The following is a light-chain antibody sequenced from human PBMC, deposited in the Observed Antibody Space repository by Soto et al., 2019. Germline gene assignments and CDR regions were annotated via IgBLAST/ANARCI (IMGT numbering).Light chain of an antibody. V-gene: IGKV3-20*01. CDR1: QSVSSTF. Sequence: EVVLTQSPGIVSLSPGERATLSCRASQSVSSTFFAWFQQKPGQAPRLLIYGASSRATGIPDRFSGSGSKTDFSLTISRLEPEDFAIYYCHQYGSLPRTFGQGTKV. CDR3: HQYGSLPRT. J-gene: IGKJ1*01. CDR2: GAS.